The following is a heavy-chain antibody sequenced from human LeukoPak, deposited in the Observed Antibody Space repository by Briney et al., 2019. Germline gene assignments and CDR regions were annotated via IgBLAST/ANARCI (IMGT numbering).Heavy chain of an antibody. D-gene: IGHD6-19*01. CDR1: GFTFSNAW. CDR3: AKDDRGIAVAGTGVDY. Sequence: GGSLRLSCAASGFTFSNAWMSWVRQAPGKGLEWVAFIRYDGSNKYYADSVKGRFTISRDNSKNTLYLQMNSLRAEDTAVYYCAKDDRGIAVAGTGVDYWGQGTLVTVSS. CDR2: IRYDGSNK. J-gene: IGHJ4*02. V-gene: IGHV3-30*02.